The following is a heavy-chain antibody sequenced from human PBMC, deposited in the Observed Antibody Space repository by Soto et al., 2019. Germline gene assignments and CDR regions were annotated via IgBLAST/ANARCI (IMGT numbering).Heavy chain of an antibody. V-gene: IGHV4-31*03. D-gene: IGHD6-19*01. CDR3: ARMYSSGSGWFHP. CDR1: GYSITAGGYY. CDR2: FYSSGSI. Sequence: LSLTCFVSGYSITAGGYYWSWIRHHPGKGLEWIGSFYSSGSIIYNPSLRSRVSISGDTSSNQFSMSLPSVTAADTARYYCARMYSSGSGWFHPWGQGTLVTVSS. J-gene: IGHJ5*02.